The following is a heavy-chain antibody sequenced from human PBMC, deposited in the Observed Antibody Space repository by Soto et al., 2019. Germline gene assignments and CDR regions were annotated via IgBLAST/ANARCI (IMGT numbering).Heavy chain of an antibody. J-gene: IGHJ4*02. Sequence: SETLSLTCAVSGGSISSGGYSWSWIRQPPGKGLEWIGYIYHSGSTYYSPSFQGQVTISADKSISTAYLQWSSLKASDTAMYYCARLKRDGYNYSPLYYWGQGTLVTVSS. V-gene: IGHV4-30-2*01. CDR1: GGSISSGGYS. CDR3: ARLKRDGYNYSPLYY. D-gene: IGHD5-12*01. CDR2: IYHSGST.